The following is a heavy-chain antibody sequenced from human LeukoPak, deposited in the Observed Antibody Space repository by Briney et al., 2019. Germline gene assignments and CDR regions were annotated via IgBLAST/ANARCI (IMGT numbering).Heavy chain of an antibody. V-gene: IGHV4-59*01. D-gene: IGHD3-3*01. CDR2: IYYSGST. J-gene: IGHJ6*02. CDR3: ARLVYYDFWSGPYYYGMDV. Sequence: ASETLPLTCTVSGGSISSYYWSWIRQPPGKGLEWIGYIYYSGSTNYNPSLKSRVTISVDTSKNQFPLKLSSVTAADTAVYYCARLVYYDFWSGPYYYGMDVWGQGTTVTVSS. CDR1: GGSISSYY.